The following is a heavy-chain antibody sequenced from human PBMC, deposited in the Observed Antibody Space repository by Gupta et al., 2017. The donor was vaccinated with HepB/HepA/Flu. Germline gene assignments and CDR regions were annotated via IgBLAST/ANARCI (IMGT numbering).Heavy chain of an antibody. CDR2: IYWNDDK. V-gene: IGHV2-5*01. D-gene: IGHD2-2*01. J-gene: IGHJ5*02. CDR3: AHRLGSTIPAAIGVFDP. Sequence: QITLKESGPTLVKPTQTLTLTCTFSGFSLSTSGVGVGWIRQPPGKALEWLALIYWNDDKRYSPSLKSRLTITKDTSKNQVVLTMTNMDPVDTATYYCAHRLGSTIPAAIGVFDPWGQGTLVTVSS. CDR1: GFSLSTSGVG.